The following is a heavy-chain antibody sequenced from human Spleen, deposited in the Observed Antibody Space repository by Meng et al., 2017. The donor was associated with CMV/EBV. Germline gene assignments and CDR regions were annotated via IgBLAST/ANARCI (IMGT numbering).Heavy chain of an antibody. V-gene: IGHV4-31*03. Sequence: CTVSGCSISTTGYLWNWIRQPPGKGLEWIGSIYYSENTYCNPSLKSRVTISVDTSENQFSLKLTSVTAADTAVYYCARGGLLLPIDYWGQGTLVTVSS. CDR2: IYYSENT. J-gene: IGHJ4*02. CDR1: GCSISTTGYL. CDR3: ARGGLLLPIDY. D-gene: IGHD2-15*01.